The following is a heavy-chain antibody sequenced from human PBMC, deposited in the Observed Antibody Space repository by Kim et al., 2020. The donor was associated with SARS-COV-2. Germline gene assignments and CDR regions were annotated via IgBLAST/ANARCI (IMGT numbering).Heavy chain of an antibody. Sequence: TNYNPSLKSRVTMSLYTSKKEFSLEVNSVTAADTAVYYCARGITAGYYFDFWGQGSLVTVSS. J-gene: IGHJ4*02. D-gene: IGHD3-3*01. V-gene: IGHV4-34*01. CDR3: ARGITAGYYFDF. CDR2: T.